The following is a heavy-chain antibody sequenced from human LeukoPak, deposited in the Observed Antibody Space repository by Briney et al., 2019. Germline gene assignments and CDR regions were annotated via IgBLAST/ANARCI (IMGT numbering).Heavy chain of an antibody. CDR1: GGSFTDYY. CDR2: IHHSGST. J-gene: IGHJ6*03. Sequence: PSETLSLTCGVFGGSFTDYYWSWIRQPPGKGLEWIGEIHHSGSTNYNPSLKSRVTISVDTSKNQFSLKLSSVTAADTAVYYCARGGSSTYYYYYYMDVWGKGTTVTVSS. D-gene: IGHD1-26*01. V-gene: IGHV4-34*01. CDR3: ARGGSSTYYYYYYMDV.